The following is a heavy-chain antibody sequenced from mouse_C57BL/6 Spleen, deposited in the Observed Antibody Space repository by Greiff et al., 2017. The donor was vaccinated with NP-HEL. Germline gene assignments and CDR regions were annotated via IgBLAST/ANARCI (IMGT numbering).Heavy chain of an antibody. V-gene: IGHV1-69*01. CDR3: ARSRYYGSSYWYFDV. CDR2: IDPSDSYT. Sequence: QVQLQQPGAELVMPGASVKLSCKASGYTFTSYWMHWVKQRPGQGLEWIGEIDPSDSYTNYNQKFKGKSTLTVDKSASTAYMQLSSLTSEDSAVYYCARSRYYGSSYWYFDVWGTGTTVTVSS. J-gene: IGHJ1*03. CDR1: GYTFTSYW. D-gene: IGHD1-1*01.